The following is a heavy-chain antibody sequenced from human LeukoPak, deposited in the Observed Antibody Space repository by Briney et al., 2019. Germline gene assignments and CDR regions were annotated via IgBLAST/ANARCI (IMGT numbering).Heavy chain of an antibody. CDR3: ARVASGVGYNWFDP. J-gene: IGHJ5*02. D-gene: IGHD2-15*01. V-gene: IGHV4-31*02. Sequence: SETLSLTCTVSGGSISSGGYYWSWIRQHPGKGLEWIGYIYYGGSTCYNPSLKSRVTISVDTSKNQSSLKLSSVTAADTAVYYCARVASGVGYNWFDPWGQGTLVTVSS. CDR2: IYYGGST. CDR1: GGSISSGGYY.